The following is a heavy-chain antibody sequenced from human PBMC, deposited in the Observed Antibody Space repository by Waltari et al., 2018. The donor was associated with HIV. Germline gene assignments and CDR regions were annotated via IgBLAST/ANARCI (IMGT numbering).Heavy chain of an antibody. D-gene: IGHD4-17*01. V-gene: IGHV4-34*02. Sequence: QVQLQKWGAGLLKPSETLSLTRAVYGGYFSGYYWPWIRQPPGKGLQWIAEIYHSGAANYNPSLKSRVTISVDTSKNQFSLKLRSVTAADTAVYYCARLRWDASFYYGLDVWGQGTTVTVSS. CDR3: ARLRWDASFYYGLDV. CDR1: GGYFSGYY. CDR2: IYHSGAA. J-gene: IGHJ6*02.